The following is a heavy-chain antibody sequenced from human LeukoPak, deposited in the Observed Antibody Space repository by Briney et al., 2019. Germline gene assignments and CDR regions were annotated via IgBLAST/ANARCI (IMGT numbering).Heavy chain of an antibody. J-gene: IGHJ4*02. D-gene: IGHD4-17*01. CDR2: ISAYNGNT. Sequence: ASVKVSCKASGYTFTSYGITWVRQAPGQGLEWKGWISAYNGNTNYAQKFQGRVTMTTDTSTSTGYMELRSLRSDDTAVYFCARDFTPTVTTPYFDHWGQGTLVTVSS. V-gene: IGHV1-18*01. CDR3: ARDFTPTVTTPYFDH. CDR1: GYTFTSYG.